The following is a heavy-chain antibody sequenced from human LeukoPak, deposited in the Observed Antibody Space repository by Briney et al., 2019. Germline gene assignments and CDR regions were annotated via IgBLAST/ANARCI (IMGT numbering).Heavy chain of an antibody. V-gene: IGHV1-46*01. Sequence: ASVKVSCKASGDTFTSYYMHWWRQAPGQGREWMGIINPSGDSTSSAQTFQGRVTMTRDMSTSTVYMALSSLRTEATAVYYCARGRHSYESSDYYYEGDAFDIWGQGTMVTVSS. J-gene: IGHJ3*02. D-gene: IGHD3-22*01. CDR2: INPSGDST. CDR3: ARGRHSYESSDYYYEGDAFDI. CDR1: GDTFTSYY.